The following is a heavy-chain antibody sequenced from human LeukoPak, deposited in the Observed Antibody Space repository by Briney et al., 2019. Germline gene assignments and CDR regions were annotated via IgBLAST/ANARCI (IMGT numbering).Heavy chain of an antibody. J-gene: IGHJ4*02. D-gene: IGHD3-16*01. Sequence: ASVKVSCKASGYTFTDYYMHWVRQAPGQGLEWMAWINPNSGGTGYAQRFQGRLTVTRDTSISTSYMELSRLGSDDTAVYYCVRGSASGGGTPIPFEYWGQGTLVTVSS. CDR1: GYTFTDYY. CDR3: VRGSASGGGTPIPFEY. V-gene: IGHV1-2*02. CDR2: INPNSGGT.